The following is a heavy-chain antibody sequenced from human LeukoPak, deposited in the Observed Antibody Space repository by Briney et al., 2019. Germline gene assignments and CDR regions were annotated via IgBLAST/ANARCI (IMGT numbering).Heavy chain of an antibody. D-gene: IGHD3-22*01. CDR1: GYTFTGYY. CDR2: INPNSGGT. V-gene: IGHV1-2*02. Sequence: ASVKVSCKASGYTFTGYYMHWVRQAPGQGLEWMGWINPNSGGTNYAQKFQGRVTMTRDTSISTAYMELSRLRSDDTAVYYCARVAYYYDSSGAVDYWGQGTLVTVSS. CDR3: ARVAYYYDSSGAVDY. J-gene: IGHJ4*02.